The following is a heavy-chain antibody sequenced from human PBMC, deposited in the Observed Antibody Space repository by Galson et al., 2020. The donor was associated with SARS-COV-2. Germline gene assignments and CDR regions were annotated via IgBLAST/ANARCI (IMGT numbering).Heavy chain of an antibody. J-gene: IGHJ3*02. Sequence: GESLKISCAASGFTFSSYAMHWVRQAPGKGLEWVAVISYDGSNKYYADSVKGRFTISRDNSKNTLYLQMNSLRVEDTAVYYCAREGVEMATLDAFDIWGQGTMVTVSS. CDR3: AREGVEMATLDAFDI. D-gene: IGHD5-12*01. CDR2: ISYDGSNK. V-gene: IGHV3-30*01. CDR1: GFTFSSYA.